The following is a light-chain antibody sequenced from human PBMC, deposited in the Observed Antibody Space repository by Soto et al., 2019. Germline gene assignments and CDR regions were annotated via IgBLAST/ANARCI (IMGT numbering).Light chain of an antibody. CDR2: AAS. CDR3: LQDYNYPRT. V-gene: IGKV1-6*01. J-gene: IGKJ1*01. CDR1: QGIRND. Sequence: AIQMTQSPSSLSASVGDRVTITCRASQGIRNDLGWYQQRPGKAPKLLIYAASSLQSGAPSRFSGSGSGTDFTLTISSLQPEDFATYYCLQDYNYPRTFGQGTKVEIK.